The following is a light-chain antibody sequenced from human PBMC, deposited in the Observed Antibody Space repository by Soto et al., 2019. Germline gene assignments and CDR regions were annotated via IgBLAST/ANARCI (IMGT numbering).Light chain of an antibody. CDR2: AS. CDR1: QSVSDSY. CDR3: QRYGTAAL. Sequence: EIVLTQSPGTLSLSPGERATLSCRASQSVSDSYLAWYQQKPGQAPRLLIYASSRATGIPDRFSGSGSGTDLTLTICRLEQEDFAVYYCQRYGTAALFGPATKVDIK. V-gene: IGKV3-20*01. J-gene: IGKJ3*01.